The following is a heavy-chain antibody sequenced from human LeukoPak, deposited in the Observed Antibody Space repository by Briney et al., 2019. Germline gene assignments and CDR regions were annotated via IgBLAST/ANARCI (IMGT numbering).Heavy chain of an antibody. CDR2: ISVYNGNT. D-gene: IGHD1-1*01. V-gene: IGHV1-18*01. CDR1: GYTFTSYG. J-gene: IGHJ4*02. CDR3: ARARRYNWNDGGVLDY. Sequence: ASVKVSCKASGYTFTSYGISWIRQAPRQGLEWMGWISVYNGNTNYVQKFQDRVTMTTDTSTSTAYMELRSLRSDDTAVYYCARARRYNWNDGGVLDYWGQGTLVTVSS.